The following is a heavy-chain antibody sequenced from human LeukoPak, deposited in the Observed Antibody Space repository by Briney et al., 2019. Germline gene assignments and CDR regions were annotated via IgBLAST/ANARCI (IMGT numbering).Heavy chain of an antibody. J-gene: IGHJ4*02. CDR3: ARVIGSYGDSAY. D-gene: IGHD3-16*01. CDR1: GFKFSSFS. Sequence: GGSLRLSCTASGFKFSSFSMNWARQAPGKGLEWLSYISSTSSAIYYADSVKGQFTISRDNAKNSLYLQMDSLRAEDTAIYYCARVIGSYGDSAYWGQGTLVTVSS. V-gene: IGHV3-48*04. CDR2: ISSTSSAI.